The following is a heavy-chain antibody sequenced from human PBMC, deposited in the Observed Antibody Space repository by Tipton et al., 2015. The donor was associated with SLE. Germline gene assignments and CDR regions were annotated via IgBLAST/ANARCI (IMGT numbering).Heavy chain of an antibody. J-gene: IGHJ4*02. V-gene: IGHV3-23*01. CDR1: GFIFRDYA. D-gene: IGHD3/OR15-3a*01. Sequence: SLRLSRAASGFIFRDYAMAWGRRTPGKGVEWVSAITKSGISSEYADSVKGRFTISRDDGNNILSLQMSGLRAEDTAIYYCAKRTGNSYGPFDYWGQGVLVTVSS. CDR2: ITKSGISS. CDR3: AKRTGNSYGPFDY.